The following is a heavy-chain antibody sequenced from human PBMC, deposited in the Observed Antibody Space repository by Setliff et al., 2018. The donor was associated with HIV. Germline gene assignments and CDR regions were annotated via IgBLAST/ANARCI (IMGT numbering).Heavy chain of an antibody. CDR2: IYYSGST. D-gene: IGHD6-13*01. Sequence: SETLSLTCTVSSDSIFSHYWSWIRQPPGKGLEWIAYIYYSGSTNYNPSLKSRATISVDKSKHQFSLKLSSVTAADTAVYYCARDLKQLAPYYYYYYGMDVWGQGTTVTVSS. CDR1: SDSIFSHY. CDR3: ARDLKQLAPYYYYYYGMDV. V-gene: IGHV4-59*11. J-gene: IGHJ6*02.